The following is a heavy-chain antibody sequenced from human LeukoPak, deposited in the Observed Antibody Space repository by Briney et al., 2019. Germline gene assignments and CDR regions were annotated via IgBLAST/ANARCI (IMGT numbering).Heavy chain of an antibody. V-gene: IGHV3-9*01. D-gene: IGHD3-22*01. CDR1: GFTFDDYA. Sequence: PGGSLRLSCAASGFTFDDYAMHWVRQAPGEGLEWVSGISWNSGSIGYADSVKGRFTISRDNAKNSLYLQMNSLRAEDTALYYCAKSYYYDTPAAFDIWGQGTMVTVSS. J-gene: IGHJ3*02. CDR3: AKSYYYDTPAAFDI. CDR2: ISWNSGSI.